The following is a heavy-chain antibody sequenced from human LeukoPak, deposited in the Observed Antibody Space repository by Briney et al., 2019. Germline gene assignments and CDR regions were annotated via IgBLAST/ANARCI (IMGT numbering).Heavy chain of an antibody. Sequence: ASVRVSCKASGYTFTSYGISWVRQAPGQGLEWMGWISAYNGNTNYAQKFQGRVTMTRDTSISTAYMELSRLRSDDTAVYYCARGRVPLLWPDYWGQGTLVTVSS. CDR3: ARGRVPLLWPDY. D-gene: IGHD3-10*01. V-gene: IGHV1-18*01. J-gene: IGHJ4*02. CDR1: GYTFTSYG. CDR2: ISAYNGNT.